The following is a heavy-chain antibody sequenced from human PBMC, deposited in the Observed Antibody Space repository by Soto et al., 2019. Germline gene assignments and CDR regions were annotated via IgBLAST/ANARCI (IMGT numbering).Heavy chain of an antibody. D-gene: IGHD6-6*01. CDR1: GFTFSSYA. J-gene: IGHJ4*02. CDR3: AKNGDAVPIAARHHY. CDR2: ISGSGGST. Sequence: TGGSLRLSCAASGFTFSSYAMSWVRQAPGKGLEWVSAISGSGGSTYYADSVKGRFTISRDNSKNTLYLQMNSLRAEDTAVYYCAKNGDAVPIAARHHYWAQGTLVTVSS. V-gene: IGHV3-23*01.